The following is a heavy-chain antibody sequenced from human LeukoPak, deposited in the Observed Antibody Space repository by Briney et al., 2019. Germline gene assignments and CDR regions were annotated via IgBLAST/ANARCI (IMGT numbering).Heavy chain of an antibody. V-gene: IGHV5-10-1*01. CDR1: GYSFTSYW. Sequence: GESLRISCKGSGYSFTSYWISWVRQMPGRGLEWMGRIDPSDSYTNYSPSFQGHVTISADKSISTAYLQWSSLKASDPDMYYCARLPYSSSFSHDYWGQGTLVTVSS. CDR2: IDPSDSYT. D-gene: IGHD6-13*01. CDR3: ARLPYSSSFSHDY. J-gene: IGHJ4*02.